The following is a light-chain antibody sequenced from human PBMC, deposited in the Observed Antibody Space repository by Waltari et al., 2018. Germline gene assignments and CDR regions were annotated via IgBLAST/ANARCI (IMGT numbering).Light chain of an antibody. CDR2: KDK. V-gene: IGLV3-25*03. CDR1: SFPRRY. J-gene: IGLJ2*01. Sequence: ELTQPPSVSVSPGQTTRIPCPGDSFPRRYVYCYQRKPGQAPVLVIYKDKERPSGIPERFSGSSSGSTVTLTITGVQAEDEADFYCQSVDFRSPWHVLFGGGTKLTV. CDR3: QSVDFRSPWHVL.